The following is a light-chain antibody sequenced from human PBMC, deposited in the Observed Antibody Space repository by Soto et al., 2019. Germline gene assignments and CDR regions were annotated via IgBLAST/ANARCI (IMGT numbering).Light chain of an antibody. CDR2: EVT. CDR1: DSDVGSHNL. J-gene: IGLJ1*01. CDR3: CSYAVSNTYL. V-gene: IGLV2-23*02. Sequence: QSVLTQPASVSAAPGQGITISFSGTDSDVGSHNLVSWYQLHPGKAPKLMIYEVTKRPSGVTNRFSGSKSGNTASLTIAGLQAEDEADYYCCSYAVSNTYLFGNGTKVTV.